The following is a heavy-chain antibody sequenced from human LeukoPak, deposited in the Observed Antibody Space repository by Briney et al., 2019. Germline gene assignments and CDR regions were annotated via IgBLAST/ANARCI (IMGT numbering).Heavy chain of an antibody. J-gene: IGHJ4*02. CDR2: IKTKTEGGKT. CDR3: TTDVD. V-gene: IGHV3-15*01. Sequence: GGSLRLSCAASGFTFTNAWMSWVRQAPGKGLEWVGRIKTKTEGGKTDYAAPVKGRFTISRDDSKDTLYLQMNSLKTEDTAVYYCTTDVDWGQGTLVTVSS. CDR1: GFTFTNAW.